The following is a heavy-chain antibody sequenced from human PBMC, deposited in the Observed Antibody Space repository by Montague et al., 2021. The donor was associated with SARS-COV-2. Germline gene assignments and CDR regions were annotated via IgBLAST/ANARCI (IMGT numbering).Heavy chain of an antibody. J-gene: IGHJ5*02. CDR2: IYHSGST. D-gene: IGHD2-15*01. CDR3: ARGLGCSGGRCYGDWLDL. CDR1: GVSIGSNNW. V-gene: IGHV4-4*02. Sequence: SETLSLTCAVSGVSIGSNNWWSWVRQPPGKGLEWIGEIYHSGSTNYNPSLKSRVTMSVDKSKNQFSLKMSSVTAADTAVFYCARGLGCSGGRCYGDWLDLWGQGTLVTVSS.